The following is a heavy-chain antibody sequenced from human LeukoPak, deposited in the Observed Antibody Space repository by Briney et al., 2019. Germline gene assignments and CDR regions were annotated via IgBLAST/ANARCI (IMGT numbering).Heavy chain of an antibody. CDR3: ARQVRFLEWLFPDYYYYHGMDV. D-gene: IGHD3-3*01. CDR1: GYTFTSYG. CDR2: ISAYNGNT. V-gene: IGHV1-18*01. J-gene: IGHJ6*02. Sequence: ASVKVSCKASGYTFTSYGISWVRQAPGQGLEWMGWISAYNGNTNYAQKLQGRVTMTTDTSTGTAYMELRSLRSDDTAVYYCARQVRFLEWLFPDYYYYHGMDVWGQGTTVTVSS.